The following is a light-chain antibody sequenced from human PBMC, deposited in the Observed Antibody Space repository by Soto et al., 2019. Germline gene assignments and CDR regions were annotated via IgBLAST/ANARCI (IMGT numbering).Light chain of an antibody. CDR2: EVS. V-gene: IGLV2-14*01. CDR1: SSDVGGYNY. Sequence: HSALTQPASVSGSPGQSITISCTGTSSDVGGYNYVSWYQQHPGKAPKLMIYEVSNRPSGVSNRFSGSKSGNTASLTISGIQAEDEADYYGSSYTSSSTHWVFGGGTQLTVL. CDR3: SSYTSSSTHWV. J-gene: IGLJ3*02.